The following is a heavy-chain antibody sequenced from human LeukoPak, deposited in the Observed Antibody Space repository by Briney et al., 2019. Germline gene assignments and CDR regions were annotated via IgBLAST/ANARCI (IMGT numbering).Heavy chain of an antibody. CDR2: IYYSGST. CDR1: GGSISSHY. V-gene: IGHV4-59*11. CDR3: ATGSYGSGSKTFDY. J-gene: IGHJ4*02. D-gene: IGHD3-10*01. Sequence: SETLSLTCTVSGGSISSHYWSWIRQPPGKGLEWIGYIYYSGSTNYNPSLKSRVTISVDTSKNQFSLKLSSVTAADTAVYYCATGSYGSGSKTFDYWGQGTLVTVSS.